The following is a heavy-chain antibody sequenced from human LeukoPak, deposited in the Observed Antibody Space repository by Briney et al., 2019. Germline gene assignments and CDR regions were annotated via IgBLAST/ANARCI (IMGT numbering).Heavy chain of an antibody. V-gene: IGHV3-23*01. CDR3: ARAPFTMIVVVITIDAFDI. CDR1: GFTFSSYA. D-gene: IGHD3-22*01. J-gene: IGHJ3*02. CDR2: ISGSGGST. Sequence: GGSLRLSCAASGFTFSSYAMSWVRQAPGKGLEWVSAISGSGGSTYYADSVKGRFTISRDNSKNTLYLQMNSLRAEDTAVYYCARAPFTMIVVVITIDAFDIWGQGTMVTVSS.